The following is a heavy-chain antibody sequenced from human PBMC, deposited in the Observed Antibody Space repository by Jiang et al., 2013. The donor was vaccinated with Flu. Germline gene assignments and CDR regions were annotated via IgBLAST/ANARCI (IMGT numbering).Heavy chain of an antibody. CDR1: GFTFSSYA. D-gene: IGHD3-9*01. CDR3: ARRIEEGRYYDILTGHASGGMDV. CDR2: ISYDGSNK. V-gene: IGHV3-30-3*01. Sequence: SGGGVVQPGRSLRLSCAASGFTFSSYAMHWVRQAPGKGLEWVAVISYDGSNKYYADSVKGRFTISRDNSKNTLYLQMNSLRAEDTAVYYCARRIEEGRYYDILTGHASGGMDVWGQGTTVTVSS. J-gene: IGHJ6*02.